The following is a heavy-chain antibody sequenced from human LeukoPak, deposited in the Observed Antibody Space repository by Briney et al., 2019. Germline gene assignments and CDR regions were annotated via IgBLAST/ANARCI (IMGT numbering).Heavy chain of an antibody. V-gene: IGHV3-23*01. CDR1: RFTFSTYA. Sequence: PGGSLRLSCAASRFTFSTYAMSWVRQAPGKGLEWVSSISASGSNTYYADSVKGRFTISRDNSKNTLYLQMNSLRAEDTAIYYCATDRVAGRRPLLELGYWGQGALVTVSS. D-gene: IGHD6-19*01. J-gene: IGHJ4*02. CDR3: ATDRVAGRRPLLELGY. CDR2: ISASGSNT.